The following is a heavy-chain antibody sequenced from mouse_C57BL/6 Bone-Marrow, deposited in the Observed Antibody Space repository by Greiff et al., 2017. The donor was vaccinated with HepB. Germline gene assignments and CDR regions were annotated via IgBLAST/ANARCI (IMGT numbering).Heavy chain of an antibody. V-gene: IGHV5-9*01. D-gene: IGHD2-10*01. CDR2: ISGGGGNT. CDR1: GFTFSSYT. J-gene: IGHJ2*01. CDR3: ARRLLSYFDY. Sequence: EVKLMESGGGLVKPGGSLKLSCAASGFTFSSYTMSWVRQTPEKRLEWVATISGGGGNTYYPDSVKGRFTISRDNAKNTLYLQMSSLRSEDTALYYCARRLLSYFDYWGQGTTLTVSS.